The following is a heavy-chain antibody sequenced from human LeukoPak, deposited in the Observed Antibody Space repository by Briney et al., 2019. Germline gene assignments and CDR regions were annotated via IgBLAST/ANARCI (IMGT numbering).Heavy chain of an antibody. J-gene: IGHJ6*02. D-gene: IGHD3-10*01. V-gene: IGHV3-7*01. Sequence: PGGSLRLSCAASGFTFSSYWMSWVRQAPGKGLEWVANIKQDGSEKYYVDSVKGRFTISRDNAKNSLYPQMNSLRAEDTAVYYCAREGTMVRGPGGSLPYYYYGMDVWGQGTTVTVSS. CDR2: IKQDGSEK. CDR3: AREGTMVRGPGGSLPYYYYGMDV. CDR1: GFTFSSYW.